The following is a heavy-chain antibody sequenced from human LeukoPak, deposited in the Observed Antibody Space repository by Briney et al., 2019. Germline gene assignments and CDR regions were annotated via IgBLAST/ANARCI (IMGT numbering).Heavy chain of an antibody. D-gene: IGHD3-16*01. Sequence: GGSLRLSCAASGFTFSSYAMSWVRQAPGKGLEWVSAISGSGGSTYYADSVKGRFTISRDNAKNTLYLQMNILRAEDTAVYYCAKGYYDYVWGSYYFDYWGQGILVTVSS. J-gene: IGHJ4*02. V-gene: IGHV3-23*01. CDR2: ISGSGGST. CDR1: GFTFSSYA. CDR3: AKGYYDYVWGSYYFDY.